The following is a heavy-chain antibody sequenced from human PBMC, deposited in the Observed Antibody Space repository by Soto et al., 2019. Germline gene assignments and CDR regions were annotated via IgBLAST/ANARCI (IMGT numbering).Heavy chain of an antibody. J-gene: IGHJ6*02. CDR3: ARDRRVAAPGTSIRGMDV. CDR2: ISAYNGNT. V-gene: IGHV1-18*01. D-gene: IGHD6-13*01. CDR1: GYTFTSYG. Sequence: QVQLVQSGAEVKKPGASVKVSCKASGYTFTSYGISWVRQAPGQGLEWMGWISAYNGNTNYAQKLQGRVTMTTDTSTSIVYMEVRSLRSDDTAVYYCARDRRVAAPGTSIRGMDVWGQGTTVTVSS.